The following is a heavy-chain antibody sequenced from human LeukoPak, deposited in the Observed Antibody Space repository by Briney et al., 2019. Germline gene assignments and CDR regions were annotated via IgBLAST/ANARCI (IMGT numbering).Heavy chain of an antibody. CDR3: ARRDCSGGSCQYFDY. Sequence: KASETLSLTCTVSGGSISNYYWSWMRQPPGKGLEWIGYIYYSGSTNYNPSLKSRVTISVDTPKNQFSLKLSSVTAADTAMYYCARRDCSGGSCQYFDYWGQGTQVTVSS. D-gene: IGHD2-15*01. J-gene: IGHJ4*02. V-gene: IGHV4-59*08. CDR1: GGSISNYY. CDR2: IYYSGST.